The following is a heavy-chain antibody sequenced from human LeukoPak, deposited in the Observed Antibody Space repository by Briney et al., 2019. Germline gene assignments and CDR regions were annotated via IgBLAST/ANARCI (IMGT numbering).Heavy chain of an antibody. J-gene: IGHJ6*04. CDR1: GFTFGNYG. D-gene: IGHD3-10*02. CDR2: INWNGGST. Sequence: GGSLRLSCAASGFTFGNYGMSWVRQAPGKGLEWVSGINWNGGSTGYADSVEGRFTISRDNAKNSQYLQMNSLRAEDTAVYYCAELGITMIGGVWGKGTTVTISS. V-gene: IGHV3-20*04. CDR3: AELGITMIGGV.